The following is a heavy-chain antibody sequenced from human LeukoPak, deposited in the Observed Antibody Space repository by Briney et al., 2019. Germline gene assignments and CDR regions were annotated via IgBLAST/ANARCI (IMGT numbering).Heavy chain of an antibody. CDR3: ARYVGSYGFSDY. J-gene: IGHJ4*02. CDR2: IYYTGST. Sequence: SETLSLTCTVSGGSISSYYWSWIRQSPGKGLEWIGYIYYTGSTNYSPSLKSRVTISVDTSKNQFSLKLSSVTAADTAVYYCARYVGSYGFSDYWGQGTLVTVSS. D-gene: IGHD5-18*01. CDR1: GGSISSYY. V-gene: IGHV4-59*01.